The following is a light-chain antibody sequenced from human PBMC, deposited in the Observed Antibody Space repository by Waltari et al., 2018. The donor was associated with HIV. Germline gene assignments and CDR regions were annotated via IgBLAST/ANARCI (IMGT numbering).Light chain of an antibody. CDR1: TSAIGDYNY. J-gene: IGLJ3*02. Sequence: QSALTQPASVSGSPGQSITISCTGTTSAIGDYNYVSWFQHHPAEAPKLILFEVSNRPSGVSTRFSGSKSGNTASLTVSGLQPEDEADYYCSSYTNKYTWVFGGGTKLTVL. CDR3: SSYTNKYTWV. V-gene: IGLV2-14*01. CDR2: EVS.